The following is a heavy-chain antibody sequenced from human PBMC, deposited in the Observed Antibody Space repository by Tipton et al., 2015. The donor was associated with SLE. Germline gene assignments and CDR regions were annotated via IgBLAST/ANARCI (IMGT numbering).Heavy chain of an antibody. CDR1: VGPLTSGRYY. V-gene: IGHV4-61*09. Sequence: TLSLTCTVSVGPLTSGRYYWCWIRQPAGKGLEWIGHIYTTGSTNYSPSLKSRVTISFDTSETQFSLKLASVTIADTAVYYCARVSSGTNYAIESWGQGTLVTVSS. CDR3: ARVSSGTNYAIES. J-gene: IGHJ4*02. D-gene: IGHD4/OR15-4a*01. CDR2: IYTTGST.